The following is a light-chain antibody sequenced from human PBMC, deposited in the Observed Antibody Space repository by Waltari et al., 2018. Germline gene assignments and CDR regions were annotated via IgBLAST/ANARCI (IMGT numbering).Light chain of an antibody. CDR2: QDS. V-gene: IGLV3-1*01. Sequence: SYELTQPPSVSVSPGQTASITCSGDKLGDKYVSCYQLKPGQSPVLVIYQDSQRPSGIPERFSGSNSGNTATLTISGTQAMDEADYYCQAWDSSTVVFGGGTKLTVL. CDR3: QAWDSSTVV. CDR1: KLGDKY. J-gene: IGLJ2*01.